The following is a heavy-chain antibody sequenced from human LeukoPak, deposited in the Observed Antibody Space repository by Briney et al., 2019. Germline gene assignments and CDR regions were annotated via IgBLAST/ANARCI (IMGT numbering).Heavy chain of an antibody. CDR3: ARVDTVMAYYFDL. D-gene: IGHD5-18*01. CDR2: IYSGGTT. V-gene: IGHV3-53*04. J-gene: IGHJ4*02. CDR1: GFSFSRFW. Sequence: GGSLRLSCAASGFSFSRFWMTWVRQAPGKGLEWVSTIYSGGTTYYADSVMGRFTISRHNSRNTLYLQMNSLRAEDTAVYYCARVDTVMAYYFDLWGQGTLVTVSS.